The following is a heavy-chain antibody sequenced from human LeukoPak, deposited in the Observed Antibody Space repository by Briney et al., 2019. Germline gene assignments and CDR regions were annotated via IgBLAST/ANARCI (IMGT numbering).Heavy chain of an antibody. CDR2: ISANNDNA. Sequence: ASVKVSCKATGYTLTSHGISWVRQAPGQGLEWMGWISANNDNAKYPENLQGRVTMTTDTSTSTAYMELRSLISDDTAIYYCVDSLYVWGQGTLVTVSS. D-gene: IGHD2-8*01. J-gene: IGHJ4*02. CDR3: VDSLYV. V-gene: IGHV1-18*01. CDR1: GYTLTSHG.